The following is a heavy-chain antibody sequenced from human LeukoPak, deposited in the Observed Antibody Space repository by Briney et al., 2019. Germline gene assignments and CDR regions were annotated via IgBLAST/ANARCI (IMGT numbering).Heavy chain of an antibody. CDR1: GFTVSSNY. Sequence: GGSLRLSCAASGFTVSSNYTSWVRQAPGKGLEWVSVIYSGGSTYYADSVKGRFTISRDNSKNTLYLQMNSLRAEDTAVYYCARDLIAARLSKDYWGQGTLVTVSS. D-gene: IGHD6-6*01. V-gene: IGHV3-66*01. J-gene: IGHJ4*02. CDR3: ARDLIAARLSKDY. CDR2: IYSGGST.